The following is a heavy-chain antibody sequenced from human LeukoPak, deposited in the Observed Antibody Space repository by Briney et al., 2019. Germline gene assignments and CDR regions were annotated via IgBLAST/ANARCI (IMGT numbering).Heavy chain of an antibody. J-gene: IGHJ4*02. D-gene: IGHD1-1*01. CDR3: AKETEIGYYFDY. Sequence: PGGSLRLSCAASGFTFDDYTMHWVRQAPGKVLEWVSLISWDGGSTYYADSVKGRFTISRDNSKNSLYLQMNSLRTEDTALYYCAKETEIGYYFDYWGQGTLVTVSS. CDR2: ISWDGGST. V-gene: IGHV3-43*01. CDR1: GFTFDDYT.